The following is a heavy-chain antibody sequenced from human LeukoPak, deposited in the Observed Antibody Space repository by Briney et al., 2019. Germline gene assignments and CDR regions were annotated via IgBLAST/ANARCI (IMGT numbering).Heavy chain of an antibody. J-gene: IGHJ5*02. CDR2: INANGVNT. V-gene: IGHV3-23*01. Sequence: QTGGSLRLSCAASGFAFNFYAMTWVRQAPGKGLQWVSTINANGVNTYYADSVRGRFTISRDNSKDTLYLQLNSLRAEDTAIYFCAKPISGGLAVSADWFDPSGQGTLVIVSS. D-gene: IGHD6-19*01. CDR1: GFAFNFYA. CDR3: AKPISGGLAVSADWFDP.